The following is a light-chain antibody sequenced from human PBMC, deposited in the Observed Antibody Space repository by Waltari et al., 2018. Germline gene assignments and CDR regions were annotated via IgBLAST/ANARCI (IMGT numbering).Light chain of an antibody. Sequence: DIQMTQSPSSLSASVGDKVTITCRASQALNNWLAWYQQKPGKAPKLLIYAASHLQDGVPSRFSGSGSGTDYSLIINSLQPEDFASYYCQQGYNPPYTFGRGTRVEFK. CDR3: QQGYNPPYT. V-gene: IGKV1-12*01. CDR1: QALNNW. CDR2: AAS. J-gene: IGKJ2*01.